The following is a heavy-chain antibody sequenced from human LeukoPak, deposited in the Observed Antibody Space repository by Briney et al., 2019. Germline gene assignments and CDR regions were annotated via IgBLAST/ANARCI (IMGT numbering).Heavy chain of an antibody. Sequence: SETLSLTCTVSGGSISSYYWSWIRQPPGKGLEWIGYIYYSGSTTYNPSLKSRVTISVDTSKNQFSLKLSSVTAADTAVYYCARDRDNWFDPWGQGTLVTVSS. J-gene: IGHJ5*02. CDR1: GGSISSYY. CDR3: ARDRDNWFDP. D-gene: IGHD3-10*01. CDR2: IYYSGST. V-gene: IGHV4-59*01.